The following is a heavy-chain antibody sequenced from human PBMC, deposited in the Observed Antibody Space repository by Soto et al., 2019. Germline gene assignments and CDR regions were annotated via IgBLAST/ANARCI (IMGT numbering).Heavy chain of an antibody. D-gene: IGHD1-1*01. V-gene: IGHV1-69*12. CDR3: ARDKDRVRVGGNYYYGMDV. CDR1: GGTFSSYA. CDR2: IIPLFGTA. J-gene: IGHJ6*02. Sequence: QVQLVQSGAEVMQPGSSVRVSCKASGGTFSSYAISWVRQAPGQGLEWMGGIIPLFGTADYAQKFQGRVTITADESTTRAYMELSSLRSEDTGVYFCARDKDRVRVGGNYYYGMDVWGQGTTVTVSS.